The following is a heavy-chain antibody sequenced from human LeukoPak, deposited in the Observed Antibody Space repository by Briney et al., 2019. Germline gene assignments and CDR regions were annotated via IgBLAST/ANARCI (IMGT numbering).Heavy chain of an antibody. V-gene: IGHV1-18*01. D-gene: IGHD3-3*01. Sequence: ASVKVSCKASGYTFNSYDISWVRQAPGQGLEWRAWISTYNGNTNYAQKVQGRATMTTDTSTSTAYMELRSLRSDDTAVYYCARVLRYDFWSAYYLDYWGQGTLVTVSS. CDR2: ISTYNGNT. J-gene: IGHJ4*02. CDR1: GYTFNSYD. CDR3: ARVLRYDFWSAYYLDY.